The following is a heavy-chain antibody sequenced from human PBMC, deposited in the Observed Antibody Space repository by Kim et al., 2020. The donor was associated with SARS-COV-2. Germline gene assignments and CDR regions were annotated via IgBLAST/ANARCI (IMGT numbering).Heavy chain of an antibody. Sequence: SETLSLTCAVYGGSFSGYYWSWIRQPPGKGLEWIGEINHSGSTNYNPSLKSRVTISVDTSKNQFSLKLSSVTAADTAVYYCARGIKAARPHYYYYMDVWGKGTTVTVSS. V-gene: IGHV4-34*01. CDR1: GGSFSGYY. D-gene: IGHD6-6*01. J-gene: IGHJ6*03. CDR3: ARGIKAARPHYYYYMDV. CDR2: INHSGST.